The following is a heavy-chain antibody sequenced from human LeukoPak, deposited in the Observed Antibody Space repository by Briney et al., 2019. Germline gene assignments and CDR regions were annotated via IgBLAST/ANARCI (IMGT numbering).Heavy chain of an antibody. V-gene: IGHV2-5*02. J-gene: IGHJ4*02. Sequence: ESGPTLVKPTQTLALTCTFSGFALSTRGVGVGWIRQPPGKALEWLALIYWGDDKRYSPSLKSRLTITKDTSKNQVVLTMTNMDPVDTATYYCAHSVGWLRLDYFDYWGQGTLVTVSS. CDR2: IYWGDDK. CDR1: GFALSTRGVG. D-gene: IGHD5-12*01. CDR3: AHSVGWLRLDYFDY.